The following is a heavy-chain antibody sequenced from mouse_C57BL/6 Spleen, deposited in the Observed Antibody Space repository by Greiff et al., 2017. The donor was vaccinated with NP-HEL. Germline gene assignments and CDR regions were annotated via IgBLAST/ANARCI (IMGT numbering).Heavy chain of an antibody. CDR3: ARNQLGGYFDV. CDR2: IDPSDSYT. J-gene: IGHJ1*03. CDR1: GYTFTSYW. V-gene: IGHV1-69*01. Sequence: QVQLKQSGAELVMPGASVKLSCKASGYTFTSYWMHWVKQRPGQGLEWIGEIDPSDSYTNYNQKFKGKSTLTVDKSSSTAYMQLSSLTSEDSAVYYCARNQLGGYFDVWGTGTTVTVSS. D-gene: IGHD4-1*02.